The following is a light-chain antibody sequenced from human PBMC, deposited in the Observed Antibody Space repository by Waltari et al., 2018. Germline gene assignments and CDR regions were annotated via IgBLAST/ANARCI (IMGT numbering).Light chain of an antibody. CDR3: SSYAGSSNV. Sequence: QSALTQPPSASGSPGESVTISCIGTNNDIGAYNYVTWHRQYPGRAPKTIIDEVYKRSSGVPDRFSACKSGNTASLTISGLQPDDEADYYCSSYAGSSNVFGTGTTVTV. J-gene: IGLJ1*01. V-gene: IGLV2-8*01. CDR2: EVY. CDR1: NNDIGAYNY.